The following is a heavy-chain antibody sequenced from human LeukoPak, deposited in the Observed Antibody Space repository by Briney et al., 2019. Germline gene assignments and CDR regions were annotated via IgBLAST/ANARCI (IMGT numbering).Heavy chain of an antibody. J-gene: IGHJ3*02. CDR3: ARRSGTYHAFDI. CDR1: GGSISSNGYY. V-gene: IGHV4-39*01. D-gene: IGHD1-26*01. CDR2: FYYTGST. Sequence: YPSETLSLTCTVSGGSISSNGYYWGWIRQPPGKGLEWIGSFYYTGSTLYSPSLKSRVTISVDTSKNQFSLKLSSVTAADTAVYYCARRSGTYHAFDIWGQGTMVTVSS.